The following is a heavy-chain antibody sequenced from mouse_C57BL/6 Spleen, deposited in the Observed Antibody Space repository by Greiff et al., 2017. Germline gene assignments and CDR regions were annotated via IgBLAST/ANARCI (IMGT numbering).Heavy chain of an antibody. D-gene: IGHD2-2*01. CDR3: VRHGGHYGYDGDFDY. V-gene: IGHV10-1*01. J-gene: IGHJ2*01. CDR2: IRSKSNNYAT. Sequence: GGGLVQPKGSLKLSCAASGFSFNTYAMNWVRQAPGKGLEWVARIRSKSNNYATYYADSVKDRFTISRDDSESMLYLQMNNLKTEDTAMYYCVRHGGHYGYDGDFDYWGQGTTLTVSS. CDR1: GFSFNTYA.